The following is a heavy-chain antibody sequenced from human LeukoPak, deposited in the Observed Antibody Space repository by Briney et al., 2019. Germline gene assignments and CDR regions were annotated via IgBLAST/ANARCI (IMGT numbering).Heavy chain of an antibody. Sequence: GASVKVSCKASGGTFTSYDINWVRQATGQGLEWMGWMNPNSGNTGYAQKFQGRVTITRNTSISTAYMELSSLRSEDTAVYYCARGDYYDFWSGYHSFDYWGQGTLVTVSS. V-gene: IGHV1-8*03. CDR2: MNPNSGNT. D-gene: IGHD3-3*01. J-gene: IGHJ4*02. CDR3: ARGDYYDFWSGYHSFDY. CDR1: GGTFTSYD.